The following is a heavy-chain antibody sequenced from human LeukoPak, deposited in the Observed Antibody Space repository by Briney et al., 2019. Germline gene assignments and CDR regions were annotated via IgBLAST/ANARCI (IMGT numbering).Heavy chain of an antibody. J-gene: IGHJ4*02. CDR2: INWNGGST. CDR3: ARGYCSRTSCYFDY. V-gene: IGHV3-20*04. CDR1: VFIFGDDG. Sequence: GGSPRLSCAAAVFIFGDDGMCFVRQAPGKGLEWVSGINWNGGSTGYADSVKGRFTISRDTAKNSLYLQMNLLRAEDTALYYCARGYCSRTSCYFDYWGQGTLVTVSS. D-gene: IGHD2-2*01.